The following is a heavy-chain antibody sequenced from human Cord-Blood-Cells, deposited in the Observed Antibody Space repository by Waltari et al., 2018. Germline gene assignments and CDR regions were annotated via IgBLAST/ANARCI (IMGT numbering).Heavy chain of an antibody. CDR3: ARALYYYDSSGPLDY. J-gene: IGHJ4*02. CDR1: GGSFSGYY. Sequence: QVQLQQWGAGLLKPSETLSLTCAVYGGSFSGYYWSWIRQPPGKGLEWIGEINHSGSTNSNPSLKSRVTISVDTSKNQFSLKLSSVTAADTAVYYCARALYYYDSSGPLDYWGQGTLVTVSS. V-gene: IGHV4-34*01. D-gene: IGHD3-22*01. CDR2: INHSGST.